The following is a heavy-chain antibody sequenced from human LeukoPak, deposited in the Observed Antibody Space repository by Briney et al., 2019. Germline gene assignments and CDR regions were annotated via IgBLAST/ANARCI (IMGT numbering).Heavy chain of an antibody. CDR3: AGDIVVVPATRGGQRSYNWFDP. CDR1: GGSISSSSYY. CDR2: IYYSGST. V-gene: IGHV4-39*01. Sequence: SSETLSLTCTVSGGSISSSSYYWGWIRQPPGKGLEWIGSIYYSGSTYYNPSLKSRVTISVDTSKNQFSLKLSSVTAADTAVYYCAGDIVVVPATRGGQRSYNWFDPWGQGTLVTVSS. J-gene: IGHJ5*02. D-gene: IGHD2-2*01.